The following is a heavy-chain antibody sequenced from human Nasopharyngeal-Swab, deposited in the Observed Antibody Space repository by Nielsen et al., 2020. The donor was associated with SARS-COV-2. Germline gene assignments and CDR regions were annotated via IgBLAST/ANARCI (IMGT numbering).Heavy chain of an antibody. CDR3: AKDRDSGDDSEEYYHYYGMDV. CDR1: GFTFSTYA. CDR2: ISGSDYST. D-gene: IGHD5-12*01. V-gene: IGHV3-23*01. Sequence: GESLKISCAASGFTFSTYAISWVRQAPGKGLEWVSVISGSDYSTHYADSVKSRFTISRDNSKNTVSLQMNNLRAEDTAIYYCAKDRDSGDDSEEYYHYYGMDVWGQGAPVTVSS. J-gene: IGHJ6*02.